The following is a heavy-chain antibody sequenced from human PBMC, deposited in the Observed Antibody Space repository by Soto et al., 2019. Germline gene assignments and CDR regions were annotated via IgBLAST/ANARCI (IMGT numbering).Heavy chain of an antibody. D-gene: IGHD4-17*01. CDR1: GFTFSRYS. CDR2: ISSSSSYI. CDR3: AREGRVLTVTTGWFDP. V-gene: IGHV3-21*01. J-gene: IGHJ5*02. Sequence: ESGGGLVKPGGSLRLSCAASGFTFSRYSMNWVRQAPGTGLEWVSSISSSSSYIYYADSVKGRFTISRDNAKNSLYLQMNSLRAEDTAVYYCAREGRVLTVTTGWFDPWGQGTLVTVSS.